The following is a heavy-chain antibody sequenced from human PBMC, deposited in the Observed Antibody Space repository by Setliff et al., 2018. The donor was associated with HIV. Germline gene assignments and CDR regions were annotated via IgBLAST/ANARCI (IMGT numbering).Heavy chain of an antibody. V-gene: IGHV3-73*01. CDR3: TRRLIDTYYYESGTYPSMDV. D-gene: IGHD3-10*01. CDR2: IRSKDNSYAT. J-gene: IGHJ6*03. Sequence: GESLTISCAASGFTFSGSAIHWVRQAPGKGLEWVGRIRSKDNSYATTYPASLKGRFTISRDDSKNTAYLQMYGLKTEDTAVYYCTRRLIDTYYYESGTYPSMDVWGKGTTVTVSS. CDR1: GFTFSGSA.